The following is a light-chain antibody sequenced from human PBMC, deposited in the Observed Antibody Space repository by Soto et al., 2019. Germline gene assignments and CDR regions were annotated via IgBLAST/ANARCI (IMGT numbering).Light chain of an antibody. Sequence: QSVLTQPASVSGSPGQSITISCTDVGSYTLVSWYEHHPGKAPKLIIYEGNKRPSGVSNRSSGSHSGNTASLTISGLQAEDEADYYCCSYVVSTWVFGGGTQLTVL. CDR1: VGSYTL. CDR3: CSYVVSTWV. CDR2: EGN. V-gene: IGLV2-23*01. J-gene: IGLJ3*02.